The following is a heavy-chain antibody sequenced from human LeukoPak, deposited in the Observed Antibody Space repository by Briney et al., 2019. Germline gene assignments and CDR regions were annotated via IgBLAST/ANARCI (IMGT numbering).Heavy chain of an antibody. J-gene: IGHJ5*02. Sequence: SETLSLTCTVSGGCISSSNYYWVWIRQPPGKGLEWVASIFYSGSTYFNPSLKSRGTILVDTSKNQFSLKLSSVTAADTAMYYCARDPATECSNGVGYKASWFDPWGQGTLVTVSS. CDR1: GGCISSSNYY. D-gene: IGHD2-8*01. CDR2: IFYSGST. V-gene: IGHV4-39*07. CDR3: ARDPATECSNGVGYKASWFDP.